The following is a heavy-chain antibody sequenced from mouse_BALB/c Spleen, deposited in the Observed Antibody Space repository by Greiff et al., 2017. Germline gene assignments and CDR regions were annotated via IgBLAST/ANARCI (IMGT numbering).Heavy chain of an antibody. V-gene: IGHV7-3*02. Sequence: EVKLQESGGGLVQPGGSLRLSCATSGFTFTDYYMSWVRQPPGKALEWLGFIRNKANGYTTEYSASVKGRFTISRDNSQSILYLQMNTLRAEDSATYYCARDGFMDYWGQGTSVTVSS. CDR3: ARDGFMDY. CDR1: GFTFTDYY. CDR2: IRNKANGYTT. J-gene: IGHJ4*01.